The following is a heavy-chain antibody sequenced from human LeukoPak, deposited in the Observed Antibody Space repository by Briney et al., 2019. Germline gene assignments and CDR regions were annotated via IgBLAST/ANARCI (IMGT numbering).Heavy chain of an antibody. CDR3: AGAIVGAATAFDI. D-gene: IGHD1-26*01. CDR1: GYSFTSYW. Sequence: GESLKISCKGSGYSFTSYWIGWARQMPGKGLEWMGIIYPGDSETRYSPSFQGQVTISADKSISTAYLQWSSLKASDTAMYYCAGAIVGAATAFDIWGQGTMVTVSS. V-gene: IGHV5-51*01. J-gene: IGHJ3*02. CDR2: IYPGDSET.